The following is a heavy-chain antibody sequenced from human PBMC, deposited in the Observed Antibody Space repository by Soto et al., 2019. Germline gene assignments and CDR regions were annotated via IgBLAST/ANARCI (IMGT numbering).Heavy chain of an antibody. Sequence: QLQLQESGPGLVKPSETLSLTCIVSGGSISSSNYWGWIRHSPGKGLEWIGSMHYSGSSNYNPSHKSRVTDAGDQSKNHFYLKLCSVTAAGTAVYYCARAGAVTTTRWYFDLWGRGTLVTVSS. CDR2: MHYSGSS. J-gene: IGHJ2*01. V-gene: IGHV4-39*02. D-gene: IGHD4-4*01. CDR3: ARAGAVTTTRWYFDL. CDR1: GGSISSSNY.